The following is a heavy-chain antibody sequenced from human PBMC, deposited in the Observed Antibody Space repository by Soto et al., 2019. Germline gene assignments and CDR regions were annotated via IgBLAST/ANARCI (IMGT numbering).Heavy chain of an antibody. CDR1: GASISDYF. CDR3: ARGTYCGSDCYWTLDY. J-gene: IGHJ4*02. CDR2: FYYGETT. V-gene: IGHV4-59*01. D-gene: IGHD2-21*02. Sequence: PSETLSLTCTVAGASISDYFWTWIRQPPGKGPEWIGYFYYGETTNKKSSLNSRFTVSVDTSKSQFSLKVTSVTTADTAVYYCARGTYCGSDCYWTLDYWGQGKMVTVSS.